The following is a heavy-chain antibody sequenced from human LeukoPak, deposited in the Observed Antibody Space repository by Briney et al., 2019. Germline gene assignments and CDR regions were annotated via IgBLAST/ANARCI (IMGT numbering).Heavy chain of an antibody. J-gene: IGHJ4*02. V-gene: IGHV3-7*03. Sequence: PGGSLRLSCAASGFTFNNYWMMWVRQAPGKGLEWVANIREDGSEKNYVDSVKGRFTISRDNSKNTLYLQMNSLRAEDTAVYYCAKDPTNWGRDGAFDYWGQGTLVTVSS. CDR3: AKDPTNWGRDGAFDY. CDR2: IREDGSEK. D-gene: IGHD7-27*01. CDR1: GFTFNNYW.